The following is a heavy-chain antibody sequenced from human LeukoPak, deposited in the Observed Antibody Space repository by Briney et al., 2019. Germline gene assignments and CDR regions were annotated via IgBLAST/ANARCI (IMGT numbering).Heavy chain of an antibody. D-gene: IGHD5-12*01. V-gene: IGHV4-31*03. J-gene: IGHJ3*02. Sequence: SQTLSLTCTVSGGSISSGGYYWSWIRQHPGKGLEWIGYIYYSGNTYYNPSLKSRVTISLDTSKNQFSLKLSSVTAADTAVYYCARLPTIKWGAFDIWGQGTMVTVSS. CDR1: GGSISSGGYY. CDR2: IYYSGNT. CDR3: ARLPTIKWGAFDI.